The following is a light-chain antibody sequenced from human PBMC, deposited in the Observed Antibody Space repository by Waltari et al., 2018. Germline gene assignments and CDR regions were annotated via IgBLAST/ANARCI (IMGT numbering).Light chain of an antibody. CDR1: STDVGDYNY. Sequence: QSALTQPASVSGSPGQSITISCTGASTDVGDYNYVSWYQQIPGKAPKVIIYDVTNRPSGVANRFSGSNSGNSASLSISGLQAEDEAHYYCCSYAGRSTWVFGGGTKVTVL. V-gene: IGLV2-14*03. CDR3: CSYAGRSTWV. CDR2: DVT. J-gene: IGLJ3*02.